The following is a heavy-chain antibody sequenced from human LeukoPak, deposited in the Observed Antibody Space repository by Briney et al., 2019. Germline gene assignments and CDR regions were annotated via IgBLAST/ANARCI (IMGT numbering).Heavy chain of an antibody. CDR1: GGSFSGYY. CDR2: INHSGST. V-gene: IGHV4-34*01. J-gene: IGHJ5*02. CDR3: ARDEGIAAADWFDP. D-gene: IGHD6-13*01. Sequence: SETLSLTCAVYGGSFSGYYWSWIRQPPGKGLEWIGEINHSGSTNYNPSLKSRVAISVDTSKNQFSLKLSSVTAADTAVYYCARDEGIAAADWFDPWGQGTLVTVSS.